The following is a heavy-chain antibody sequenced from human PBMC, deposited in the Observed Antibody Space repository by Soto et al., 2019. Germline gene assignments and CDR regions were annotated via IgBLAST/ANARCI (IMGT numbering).Heavy chain of an antibody. CDR2: MNPNSGNT. CDR3: ARVHNYDILTGYYNGRNYYYGMDV. Sequence: KVSCKACGYTFTSYEINWVRQATGQELGWMGWMNPNSGNTGYAQKFQGRVTMTRNTSISTAYMELSSLRSEDTAVYYCARVHNYDILTGYYNGRNYYYGMDVWGQGTTVTVSS. J-gene: IGHJ6*02. D-gene: IGHD3-9*01. V-gene: IGHV1-8*01. CDR1: GYTFTSYE.